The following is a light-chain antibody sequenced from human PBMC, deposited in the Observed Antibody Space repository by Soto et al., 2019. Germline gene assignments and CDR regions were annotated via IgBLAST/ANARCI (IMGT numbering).Light chain of an antibody. V-gene: IGKV3-15*01. J-gene: IGKJ4*01. CDR3: RQYNNWPPVT. Sequence: EIVMTQSPATLSVSPGERATLSCRASQTVGSNLAWYQQKPGQPPRLLIYGASSRVTGIPARFSGSGSGTEFTLTISSLQSEDFAVYFCRQYNNWPPVTFGGGTKVDIK. CDR2: GAS. CDR1: QTVGSN.